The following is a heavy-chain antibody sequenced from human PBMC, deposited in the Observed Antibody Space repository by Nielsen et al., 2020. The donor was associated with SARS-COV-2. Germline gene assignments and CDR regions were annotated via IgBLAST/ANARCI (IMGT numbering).Heavy chain of an antibody. CDR3: AKTLVAVAGTAADAFDI. CDR2: IWYDGSNK. V-gene: IGHV3-33*06. D-gene: IGHD6-19*01. Sequence: GESLKISCAASGFTFSSYGMHWVRQAPGKGLEWVAVIWYDGSNKYYADSVKGRFTISRDNSKNTLYLQMNSLRAEDTAVYYCAKTLVAVAGTAADAFDIWGQGTMVTVSS. CDR1: GFTFSSYG. J-gene: IGHJ3*02.